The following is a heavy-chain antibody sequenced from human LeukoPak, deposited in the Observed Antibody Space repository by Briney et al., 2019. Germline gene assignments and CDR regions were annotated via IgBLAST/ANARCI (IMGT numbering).Heavy chain of an antibody. Sequence: SVKVSCKASGGTFSSYAISWVRQAPGQGLEWMGRIIPILGIANYAQKFQGRVTITADKSTSTAYMELSSLRSEDTAVYYCARPVEMTGFYYYGMDVWGQGTTVTVSS. CDR2: IIPILGIA. V-gene: IGHV1-69*04. CDR1: GGTFSSYA. CDR3: ARPVEMTGFYYYGMDV. D-gene: IGHD5-24*01. J-gene: IGHJ6*02.